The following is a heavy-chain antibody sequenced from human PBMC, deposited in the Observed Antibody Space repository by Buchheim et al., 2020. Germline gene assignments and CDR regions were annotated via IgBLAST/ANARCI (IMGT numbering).Heavy chain of an antibody. CDR2: ISSSSSTV. CDR1: GFTFSSYA. Sequence: EVQLVESGGGLVQPGGSLRLSCAASGFTFSSYAMNWVRQAPGKGLEWISYISSSSSTVYYADSVKGRFTISRDNAKNSLLLQMNSLRDEDTAVYYCASILHLGELSSGRYYYGLDVWGQGTT. V-gene: IGHV3-48*02. D-gene: IGHD3-16*02. CDR3: ASILHLGELSSGRYYYGLDV. J-gene: IGHJ6*02.